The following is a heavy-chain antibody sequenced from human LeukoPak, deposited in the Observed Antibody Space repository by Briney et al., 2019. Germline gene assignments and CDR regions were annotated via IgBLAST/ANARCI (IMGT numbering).Heavy chain of an antibody. CDR1: GGSFSGYY. CDR3: ARRGGLRRFDP. D-gene: IGHD6-19*01. J-gene: IGHJ5*02. Sequence: SETLSLTCAVYGGSFSGYYWSWIRQPPGKGLEWIGEINHSGSTNYNPFLKSRVTISVDTSKNQFSLKLSSVTAADTAVYYCARRGGLRRFDPWGQGTLVTVSS. CDR2: INHSGST. V-gene: IGHV4-34*01.